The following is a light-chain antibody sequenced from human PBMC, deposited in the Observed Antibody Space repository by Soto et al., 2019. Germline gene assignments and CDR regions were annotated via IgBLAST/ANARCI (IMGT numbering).Light chain of an antibody. V-gene: IGKV3-15*01. CDR3: HQYNHWLTWT. J-gene: IGKJ1*01. Sequence: EIVMTQSPATLSLSPGQRATLSCRASQSVSSKLAWYQQRPGQAPRLLIYSASTRATGIPARFSGSGSGTEFTLTISSLXSEDFAVYYCHQYNHWLTWTFGQGTKVDIK. CDR2: SAS. CDR1: QSVSSK.